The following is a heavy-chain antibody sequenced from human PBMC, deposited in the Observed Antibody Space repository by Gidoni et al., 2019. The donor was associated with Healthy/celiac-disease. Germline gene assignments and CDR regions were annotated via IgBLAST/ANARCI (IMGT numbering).Heavy chain of an antibody. D-gene: IGHD1-1*01. CDR3: ARELESFDY. J-gene: IGHJ4*02. CDR1: GGSISSYY. V-gene: IGHV4-59*01. Sequence: QVQLQASGPGLVQPSETLSLTCTVSGGSISSYYWCWIRLPPGKGLELIGYIYYSGSTNYNPSLKRRVTISVDTSKNESALKQSAVTAADTAVYYCARELESFDYWGQGTLVTVSS. CDR2: IYYSGST.